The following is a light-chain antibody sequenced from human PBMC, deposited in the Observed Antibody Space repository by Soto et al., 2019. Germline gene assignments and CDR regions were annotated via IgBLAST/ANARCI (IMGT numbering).Light chain of an antibody. CDR1: SSDVGGYNY. V-gene: IGLV2-14*01. Sequence: QSVLTQPASVSGSPGQSISISCTGTSSDVGGYNYVSWYQQHPGEAPKLMIYDVSTRPSGVSYRFSGSKSGNTASLTIFGLQAEDEADYYCSSYTSSSAPFVFGTGTKVTV. J-gene: IGLJ1*01. CDR3: SSYTSSSAPFV. CDR2: DVS.